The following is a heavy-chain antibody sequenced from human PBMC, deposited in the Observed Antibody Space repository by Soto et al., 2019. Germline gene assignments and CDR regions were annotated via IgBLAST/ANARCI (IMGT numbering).Heavy chain of an antibody. Sequence: GSQRVSGEASGLTFAHYGMLWVIQAPGKGLEWVLTIRGTADTIHYADPVKCRFTISRDNPHSTLYLHMTSLQGYDTAVYYCAKYRGRCTGNAFYRWFEPWGQGSLFALSS. CDR3: AKYRGRCTGNAFYRWFEP. V-gene: IGHV3-23*01. J-gene: IGHJ5*02. CDR1: GLTFAHYG. D-gene: IGHD2-8*02. CDR2: IRGTADTI.